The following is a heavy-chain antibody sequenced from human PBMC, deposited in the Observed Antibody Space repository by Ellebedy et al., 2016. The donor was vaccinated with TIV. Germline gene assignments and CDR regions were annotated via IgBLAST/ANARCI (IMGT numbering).Heavy chain of an antibody. Sequence: AASVKVSCKPSGYTFTNYNIHWVRQAPGQRLEWMGIINPGANSTNYAQKFQDRVIMTWDTSTSTVYLELSSLRSEDTAIYYCARHRDTALSFWGQGTLVTVSS. CDR2: INPGANST. CDR1: GYTFTNYN. D-gene: IGHD5-18*01. V-gene: IGHV1-46*01. CDR3: ARHRDTALSF. J-gene: IGHJ4*02.